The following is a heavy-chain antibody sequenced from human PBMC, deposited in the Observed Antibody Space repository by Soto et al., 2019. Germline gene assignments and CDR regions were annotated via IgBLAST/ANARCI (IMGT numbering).Heavy chain of an antibody. D-gene: IGHD3-10*01. Sequence: QVQLVQSGAEVKKPGSSVKVSCKASGGTFSSYAISWVRQAPGQVLEWMGGIIPIFGTANYAQKFQGRVTITADKSTSTAYMELSSLRSEDTAVYYCARGGYYGSGSYYNSHDYWGQGTLVTVSS. V-gene: IGHV1-69*06. CDR1: GGTFSSYA. CDR2: IIPIFGTA. J-gene: IGHJ4*02. CDR3: ARGGYYGSGSYYNSHDY.